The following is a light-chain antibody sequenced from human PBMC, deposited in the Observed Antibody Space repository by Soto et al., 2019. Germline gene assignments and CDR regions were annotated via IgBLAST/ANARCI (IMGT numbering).Light chain of an antibody. Sequence: SLLAQPASLSGSPGQSITISCPGTSNDVGGYNYVSWYQQHPGKAPKLMIYDVSNRPSGVSNRFSGSKSGNTASLTISGLQAEDEADYYCSSYTSSSTLVFGTGTKVTVL. CDR3: SSYTSSSTLV. CDR1: SNDVGGYNY. V-gene: IGLV2-14*01. J-gene: IGLJ1*01. CDR2: DVS.